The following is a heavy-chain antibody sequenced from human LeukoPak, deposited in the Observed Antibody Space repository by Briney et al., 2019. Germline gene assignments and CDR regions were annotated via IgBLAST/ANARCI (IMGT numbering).Heavy chain of an antibody. V-gene: IGHV4-59*01. CDR1: GDSISSYY. CDR3: ARGLAGAASGAVYFDL. CDR2: VYNSGRT. J-gene: IGHJ2*01. Sequence: SETLSLTCTVSGDSISSYYWSWIRQPPGKGLEWIGVVYNSGRTEHNPSLKSRVTISTDTSKNQVSLKLTSVTAADTAVYYCARGLAGAASGAVYFDLWGRGTLVTVSS. D-gene: IGHD2-15*01.